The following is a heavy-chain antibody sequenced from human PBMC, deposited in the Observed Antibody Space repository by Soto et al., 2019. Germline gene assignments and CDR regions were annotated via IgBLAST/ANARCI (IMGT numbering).Heavy chain of an antibody. V-gene: IGHV3-33*01. CDR3: AREQQLVLDY. CDR1: GLTFSSYG. D-gene: IGHD6-13*01. CDR2: IWYDGSNK. Sequence: QVQLVESGGGVVQPGRSLRLSCAASGLTFSSYGMHWVRQAPGKGLEWVAVIWYDGSNKYYADSVKGRFTISRDNSKNTRYLQMNSLRGEDTAVYHCAREQQLVLDYWGQGTLVTVSS. J-gene: IGHJ4*02.